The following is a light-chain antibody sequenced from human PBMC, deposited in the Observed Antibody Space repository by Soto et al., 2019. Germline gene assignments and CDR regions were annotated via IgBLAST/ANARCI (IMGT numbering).Light chain of an antibody. Sequence: EVVLTQSPAILSLSPWERATLSCRASQSVAANYLAWYQQKRGQAPRLLIYGASSRATGIPDRFSGSGSGTDFTLTISRLEPEDFSVYYCHQYGTAPLTFGPGTKVDIK. J-gene: IGKJ3*01. V-gene: IGKV3-20*01. CDR1: QSVAANY. CDR3: HQYGTAPLT. CDR2: GAS.